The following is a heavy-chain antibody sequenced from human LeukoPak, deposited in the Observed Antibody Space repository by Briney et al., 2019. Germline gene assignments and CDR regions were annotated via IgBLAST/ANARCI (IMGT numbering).Heavy chain of an antibody. CDR1: GGTFSSYA. CDR2: IIPIFGTA. CDR3: ASLSPDCSSTSCYNYYYYCMDV. D-gene: IGHD2-2*02. Sequence: ASVKVSCKASGGTFSSYAISWVRQAPGQGLEWMGGIIPIFGTANYAQKFQGRVTITTDESTSTAYMELSSLRSEDTAVYYCASLSPDCSSTSCYNYYYYCMDVWGNGTTVTVSS. J-gene: IGHJ6*03. V-gene: IGHV1-69*05.